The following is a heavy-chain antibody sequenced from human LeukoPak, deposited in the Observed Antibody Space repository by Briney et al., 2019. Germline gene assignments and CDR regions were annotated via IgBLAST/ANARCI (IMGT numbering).Heavy chain of an antibody. Sequence: PSETLSLTCTVYGGSISRYYWSWIRQPPGKGLEWIGYIYYSGSTNYNPSLKSRVTISVDTSKNQFSLNLHSVPAAGADVYYCERALAITGTTGYWFDLWGQGTLVTVSS. CDR3: ERALAITGTTGYWFDL. D-gene: IGHD1-14*01. CDR2: IYYSGST. J-gene: IGHJ5*02. V-gene: IGHV4-59*01. CDR1: GGSISRYY.